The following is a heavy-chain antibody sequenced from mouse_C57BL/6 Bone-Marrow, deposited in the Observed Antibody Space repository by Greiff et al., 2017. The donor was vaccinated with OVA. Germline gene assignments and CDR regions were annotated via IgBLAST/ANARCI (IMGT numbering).Heavy chain of an antibody. Sequence: QVQLQQPGAELVKPGASVKVSCKASGYTFTSYWMHWVKQRPGQGLEWIGRIHHSDSDTNYNQKFKGTATLPVDKSSSTAYMQLSSLTSEDSAVYYCSIVGLRAWGNYFFAYWGQGTLVTVSA. CDR3: SIVGLRAWGNYFFAY. D-gene: IGHD2-1*01. CDR1: GYTFTSYW. CDR2: IHHSDSDT. J-gene: IGHJ3*01. V-gene: IGHV1-74*01.